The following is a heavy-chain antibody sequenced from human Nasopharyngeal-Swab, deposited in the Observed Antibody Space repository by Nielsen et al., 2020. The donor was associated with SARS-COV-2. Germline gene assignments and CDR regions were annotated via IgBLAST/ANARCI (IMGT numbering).Heavy chain of an antibody. CDR3: ARGRYNPY. D-gene: IGHD1-14*01. V-gene: IGHV3-11*06. CDR2: IHSVSSFT. CDR1: GFSFSDYY. Sequence: GSLRLSCAASGFSFSDYYMSWIRQAPGKGLEWVSYIHSVSSFTDYADSVKGRFTISRDNAKNTLYLQMNTLRAEDTAVYYCARGRYNPYWGQGTLVTVSS. J-gene: IGHJ4*02.